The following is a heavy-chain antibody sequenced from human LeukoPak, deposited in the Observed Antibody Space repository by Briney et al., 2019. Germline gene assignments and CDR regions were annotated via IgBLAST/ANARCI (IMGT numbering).Heavy chain of an antibody. Sequence: GGSLRLSCAASGFTVSSNYMSWVRQALGKGLDWVSEIYSDGSTYYADSVKGRFTISRDNAKNSLYLQMNSLGAEDTAVYYCARDGPVVIGSEFDYWGQGTLVTVSS. CDR1: GFTVSSNY. V-gene: IGHV3-53*01. CDR3: ARDGPVVIGSEFDY. CDR2: IYSDGST. D-gene: IGHD3-22*01. J-gene: IGHJ4*02.